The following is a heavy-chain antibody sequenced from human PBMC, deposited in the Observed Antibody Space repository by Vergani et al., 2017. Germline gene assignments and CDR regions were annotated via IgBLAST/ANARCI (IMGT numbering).Heavy chain of an antibody. J-gene: IGHJ4*02. Sequence: QVQLVQSGAEVKKPGSSVKVSCKASGGTFSSYAISWVRQAPGQGLELMGRIIPIFGTANYAQKFQGRVTITADESTSTAYMELSSLRSEDTAVYYCARNPYYGDYKFTFDYWGQGTLVTVSS. CDR3: ARNPYYGDYKFTFDY. CDR1: GGTFSSYA. D-gene: IGHD4-17*01. V-gene: IGHV1-69*13. CDR2: IIPIFGTA.